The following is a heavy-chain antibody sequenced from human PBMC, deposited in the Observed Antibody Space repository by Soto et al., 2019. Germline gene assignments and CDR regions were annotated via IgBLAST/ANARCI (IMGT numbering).Heavy chain of an antibody. CDR3: XRXLXTKHAFDI. Sequence: EVQLVESGGGLVQPGGSLRLSCAASGFTFTSHWMHWFRQAPGKGLVWLSRIDSDESYINYADSVKGRFTISRDNVXXXXXXXXXXXXXXXXXXXXXXRXLXTKHAFDIWGPGTKVTVSS. CDR1: GFTFTSHW. J-gene: IGHJ3*02. CDR2: IDSDESYI. V-gene: IGHV3-74*02.